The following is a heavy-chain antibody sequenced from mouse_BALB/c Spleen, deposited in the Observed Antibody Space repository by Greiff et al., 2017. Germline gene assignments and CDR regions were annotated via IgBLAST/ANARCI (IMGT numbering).Heavy chain of an antibody. CDR2: IWGDGGT. J-gene: IGHJ2*01. D-gene: IGHD2-14*01. Sequence: VMLVESGPGLVAPSQSLSITCTVSGFSFTGHGVNWVRQPPGKGLEWLGMIWGDGGTDYNSALKSRLGICKDNSKSQAFLKMNSLQTDDTARNYCAGDHYRYLDFDYWGQGTTVTVSS. CDR3: AGDHYRYLDFDY. CDR1: GFSFTGHG. V-gene: IGHV2-6-7*01.